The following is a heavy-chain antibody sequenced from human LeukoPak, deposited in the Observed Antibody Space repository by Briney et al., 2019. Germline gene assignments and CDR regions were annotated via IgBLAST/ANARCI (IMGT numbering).Heavy chain of an antibody. J-gene: IGHJ4*02. CDR3: ARAPCRGGSCRFDY. Sequence: TGGSLRLSCAASGFTFSSYWMHWVGQAPGKGLVWVSRINTDGSSTSYADSVKGRFTISRDNAKNTLYLQMNSLRAEDTAVYYCARAPCRGGSCRFDYWGQGTLVTVSS. CDR1: GFTFSSYW. CDR2: INTDGSST. D-gene: IGHD2-15*01. V-gene: IGHV3-74*01.